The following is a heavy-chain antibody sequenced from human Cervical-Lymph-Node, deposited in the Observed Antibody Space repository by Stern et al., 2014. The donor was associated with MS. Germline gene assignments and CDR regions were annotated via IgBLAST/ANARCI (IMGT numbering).Heavy chain of an antibody. J-gene: IGHJ6*02. CDR3: APVQEVGVGISRRAYYYYGMDV. V-gene: IGHV3-21*04. CDR1: GFTFNTYS. D-gene: IGHD1-26*01. Sequence: EVHLVESGGGLIKPGGSLRLSCVASGFTFNTYSMNWVRQAPGKGLEWVSSIVTDSSYKFYADSVKGRFTISRDNAKNSLYLQMNSLRDEDTAVYYCAPVQEVGVGISRRAYYYYGMDVWGQGTTVTVSS. CDR2: IVTDSSYK.